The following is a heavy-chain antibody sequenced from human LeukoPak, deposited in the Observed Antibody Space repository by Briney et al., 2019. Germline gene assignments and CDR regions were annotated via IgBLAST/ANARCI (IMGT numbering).Heavy chain of an antibody. Sequence: SLRLSCAASGFTFDDYAMHWVRQAPGKGLEWVSGLSWNSGSIGYADSVKGRFTISRDNAKNSLYLQMNSLKASDTAMYYCARHGLKSYYDILTGYWEYDAFDIWGQGTMVTVSS. CDR3: ARHGLKSYYDILTGYWEYDAFDI. CDR2: LSWNSGSI. CDR1: GFTFDDYA. J-gene: IGHJ3*02. D-gene: IGHD3-9*01. V-gene: IGHV3-9*01.